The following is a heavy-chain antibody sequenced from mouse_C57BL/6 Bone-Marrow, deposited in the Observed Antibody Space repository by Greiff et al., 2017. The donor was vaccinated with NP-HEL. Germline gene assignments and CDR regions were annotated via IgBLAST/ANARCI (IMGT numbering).Heavy chain of an antibody. Sequence: VQLQQPGAELVMPGASVKLSCKASGYTFTSYWMHWVKQRPGQGLEWIGEIDPSDSYTNYNQKFKGKSTLTVDKSSSTAYMQLSSLTSEDSAVYYCARDLRTGTRDPYYAMDYWGQGTSVTVSS. CDR3: ARDLRTGTRDPYYAMDY. CDR2: IDPSDSYT. D-gene: IGHD4-1*01. V-gene: IGHV1-69*01. J-gene: IGHJ4*01. CDR1: GYTFTSYW.